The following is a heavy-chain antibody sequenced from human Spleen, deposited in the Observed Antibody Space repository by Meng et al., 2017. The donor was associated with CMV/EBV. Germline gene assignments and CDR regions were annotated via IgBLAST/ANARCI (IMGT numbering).Heavy chain of an antibody. V-gene: IGHV3-48*03. CDR1: GFTFSSYE. CDR3: ARGLYDSSGYYFDAFDM. CDR2: ISSSGSTI. D-gene: IGHD3-22*01. Sequence: GGSLRLSCAASGFTFSSYEMNWVRQAPGKGLEWVSYISSSGSTIYYADSVKGRFTISRDNAKNSLYLQMNSLRAEDTAVYYCARGLYDSSGYYFDAFDMWGQGTMVTVSS. J-gene: IGHJ3*02.